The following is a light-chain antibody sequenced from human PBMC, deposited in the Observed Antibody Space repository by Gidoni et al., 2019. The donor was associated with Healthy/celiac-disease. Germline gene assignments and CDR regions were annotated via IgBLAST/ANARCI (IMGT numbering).Light chain of an antibody. Sequence: SYVLTQPPSVSVAPGTTARITCGGNNIGSKSVHWYQRKPGQAPVLVIYYDSDRPSGIPERFSGSNSGNTATLTISRVEAGDEADYYCQVWDSSSDHPYVFGTGTKVTVL. CDR1: NIGSKS. V-gene: IGLV3-21*04. CDR2: YDS. CDR3: QVWDSSSDHPYV. J-gene: IGLJ1*01.